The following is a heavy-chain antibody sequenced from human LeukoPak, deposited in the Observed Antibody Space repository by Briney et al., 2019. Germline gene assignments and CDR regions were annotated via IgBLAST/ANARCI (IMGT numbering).Heavy chain of an antibody. CDR2: ISAYNGNT. D-gene: IGHD2-2*02. CDR3: ARVEYQLLYNVHDY. CDR1: GYTFTSYG. V-gene: IGHV1-18*01. J-gene: IGHJ4*02. Sequence: VASVKVSCKASGYTFTSYGIRWVRQAPGQGLEWMGWISAYNGNTNYAQKLQGRVTMTTDTSTSTAYMELRSLRSDDTAVYYCARVEYQLLYNVHDYWGQGTLVTVSS.